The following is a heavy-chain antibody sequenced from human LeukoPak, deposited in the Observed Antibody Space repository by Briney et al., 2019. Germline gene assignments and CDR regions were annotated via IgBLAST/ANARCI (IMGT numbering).Heavy chain of an antibody. J-gene: IGHJ4*02. Sequence: ASVKVSCKASGFTFTDQYMHWVRQAPGQGLEWMGWINGKRGDTNYAQNFQDRVTMTRDTSTSTVYMELSRLTVDDTAVYYCARDHDWGVDYWGQGTLVTVSS. V-gene: IGHV1-2*02. CDR3: ARDHDWGVDY. CDR1: GFTFTDQY. CDR2: INGKRGDT. D-gene: IGHD7-27*01.